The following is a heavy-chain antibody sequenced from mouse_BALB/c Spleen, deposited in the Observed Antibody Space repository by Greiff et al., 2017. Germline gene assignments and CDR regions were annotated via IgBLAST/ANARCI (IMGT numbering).Heavy chain of an antibody. CDR1: GYTFTSYW. J-gene: IGHJ4*01. D-gene: IGHD1-1*01. Sequence: QVQLQQPGAELVRPGAPVKLSCKASGYTFTSYWINWVKQRPGQGLEWIGNIYPSDSYTNYNQKFKDKATLTVDKSSSTAYMQLSSPTSEDSAVYYCTRYYGYAMDYWGQGTSVTVSS. CDR3: TRYYGYAMDY. CDR2: IYPSDSYT. V-gene: IGHV1-69*02.